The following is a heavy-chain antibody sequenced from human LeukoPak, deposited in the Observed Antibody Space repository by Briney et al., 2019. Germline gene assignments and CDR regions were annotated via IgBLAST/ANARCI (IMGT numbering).Heavy chain of an antibody. D-gene: IGHD2-15*01. CDR1: GFTFSRNG. CDR3: ARTTPYSSGFDY. CDR2: ISSSGSTI. Sequence: GGSLRLSCAASGFTFSRNGMTWVRQAPGKGLEWVSYISSSGSTIYYADSVKGRFTISRDNAKNSLYLQMNSLRAEDTAVYYCARTTPYSSGFDYWGQGTLVTVSS. V-gene: IGHV3-48*03. J-gene: IGHJ4*02.